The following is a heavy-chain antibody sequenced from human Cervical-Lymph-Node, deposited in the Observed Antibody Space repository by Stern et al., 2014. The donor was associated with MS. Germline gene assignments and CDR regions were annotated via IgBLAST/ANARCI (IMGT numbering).Heavy chain of an antibody. CDR2: IDWDDEK. CDR1: GFSLSTNGMC. V-gene: IGHV2-70*11. J-gene: IGHJ4*02. CDR3: AHGSTSCYWADY. Sequence: ESGPALVKPTPTLTLTCTFSGFSLSTNGMCLSLIRQSPGKALEWLARIDWDDEKYYSTALKTRLTISKDTSKNQVVLTIANMDPVDSATYYCAHGSTSCYWADYWGQGTLVTVSS. D-gene: IGHD2-2*01.